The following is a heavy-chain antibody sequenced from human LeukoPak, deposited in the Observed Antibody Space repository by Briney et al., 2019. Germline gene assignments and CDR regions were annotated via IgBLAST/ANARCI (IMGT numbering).Heavy chain of an antibody. J-gene: IGHJ5*02. CDR1: GGSFSGYY. CDR2: INHSGST. CDR3: ARGLPYYDFWSGRNWFDP. Sequence: SETLSLTCAVYGGSFSGYYWSWIRQPPGKGLEWIGEINHSGSTNYNPSLKSRVTISVDTSKNQFSLKLSSVTAADAAVYYCARGLPYYDFWSGRNWFDPWGQGTLVTVSS. V-gene: IGHV4-34*01. D-gene: IGHD3-3*01.